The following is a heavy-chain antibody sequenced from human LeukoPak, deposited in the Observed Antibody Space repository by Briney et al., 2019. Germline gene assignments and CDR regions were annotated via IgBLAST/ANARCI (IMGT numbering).Heavy chain of an antibody. CDR1: GFTFSDYY. J-gene: IGHJ3*02. CDR3: AGVDAAMPDAFDI. CDR2: IRYDGSNK. Sequence: QTGGSLRLSWAASGFTFSDYYMSWMRQAPGEGLEWVAFIRYDGSNKYYADSVKGRFTISRDNSKNTLYLQMNSLRAEDTAVYYCAGVDAAMPDAFDIWGQGTTVTVSS. V-gene: IGHV3-30*02. D-gene: IGHD5-18*01.